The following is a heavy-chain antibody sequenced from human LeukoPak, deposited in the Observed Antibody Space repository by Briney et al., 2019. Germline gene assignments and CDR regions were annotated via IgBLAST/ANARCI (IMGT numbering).Heavy chain of an antibody. CDR2: ISGSGGST. CDR3: AKKLSAFYYFDY. Sequence: GGSLRLSCAASGFTFSSYAMSWVRQAPGKGLEWVSAISGSGGSTYYADSVKGRFTISRDNSKDTLYLQMNSLRAEDTAVYYCAKKLSAFYYFDYWGQGTLVTVSS. J-gene: IGHJ4*02. V-gene: IGHV3-23*01. D-gene: IGHD5-18*01. CDR1: GFTFSSYA.